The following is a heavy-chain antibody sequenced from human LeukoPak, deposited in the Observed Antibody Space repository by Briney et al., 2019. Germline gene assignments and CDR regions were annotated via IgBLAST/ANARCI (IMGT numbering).Heavy chain of an antibody. CDR3: AKAKWDIIYYGMDV. CDR1: GFTFSSYA. CDR2: ISGSGGST. Sequence: GGSLRLSCAASGFTFSSYAMAWVRQAPGKGLEWVSAISGSGGSTYYADSVKGRFTITRDNSKNTLFLQMNSLRAEDTAVYFCAKAKWDIIYYGMDVWGQGTTVTVSS. D-gene: IGHD1-26*01. J-gene: IGHJ6*02. V-gene: IGHV3-23*01.